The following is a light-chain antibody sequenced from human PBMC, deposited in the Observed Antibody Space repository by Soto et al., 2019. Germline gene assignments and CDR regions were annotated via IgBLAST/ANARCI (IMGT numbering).Light chain of an antibody. J-gene: IGLJ1*01. CDR3: SSYAGSNKLV. CDR2: EVA. CDR1: SSDFGAYDS. V-gene: IGLV2-8*01. Sequence: SALTQPPSASGSPGQSVTISCTGSSSDFGAYDSVSWYQQHPGKAPKLLIYEVAKRPSGVPDRFSGSKSGNTASLTVSGLQAEDEADYYCSSYAGSNKLVFGTGTKLTVL.